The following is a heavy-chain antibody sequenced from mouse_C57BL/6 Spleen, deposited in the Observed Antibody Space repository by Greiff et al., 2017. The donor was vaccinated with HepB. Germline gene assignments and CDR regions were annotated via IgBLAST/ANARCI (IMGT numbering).Heavy chain of an antibody. CDR2: IDPEDGDT. CDR1: GFNIKDYY. V-gene: IGHV14-1*01. Sequence: EVQLQQSGAELVRPGASVKLSCTASGFNIKDYYMHWVKQRPEQGLEWIGRIDPEDGDTEYAQKFQGKATMTADTSSNTAYLQLSSLTSEDTAVYYCTTDYGNYVRYYAMDYWGQGTSVTVSS. CDR3: TTDYGNYVRYYAMDY. D-gene: IGHD2-1*01. J-gene: IGHJ4*01.